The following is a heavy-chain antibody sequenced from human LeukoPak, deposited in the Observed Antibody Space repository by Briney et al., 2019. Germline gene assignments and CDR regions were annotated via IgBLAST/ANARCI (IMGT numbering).Heavy chain of an antibody. D-gene: IGHD6-13*01. Sequence: ASVKVSCKASGYTFTSYYMHWVRQAPGQGLEWMGIINPSGGSTSYAQKFQGRVTMTRDMSTSTVYMELSSLRSEDTAVYYCARAGSSWLAKGWFDPWGQGTLVTVSS. J-gene: IGHJ5*02. CDR3: ARAGSSWLAKGWFDP. CDR2: INPSGGST. V-gene: IGHV1-46*01. CDR1: GYTFTSYY.